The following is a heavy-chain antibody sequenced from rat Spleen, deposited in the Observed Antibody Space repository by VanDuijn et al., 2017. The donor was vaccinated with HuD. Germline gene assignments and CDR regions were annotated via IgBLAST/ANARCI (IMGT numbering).Heavy chain of an antibody. Sequence: QVQLKESGPGLVQPSQTLSLTCTVSGFSLTSYGVSWVRQPPGKGLEWIAAMLTGGNTYYNPALKSRLSISRDTSKSQVFLKMNIRQTEDTAMYFCARGWERFAYWGQGTLVTVPS. V-gene: IGHV2S8*01. CDR1: GFSLTSYG. D-gene: IGHD5-1*01. CDR2: MLTGGNT. CDR3: ARGWERFAY. J-gene: IGHJ3*01.